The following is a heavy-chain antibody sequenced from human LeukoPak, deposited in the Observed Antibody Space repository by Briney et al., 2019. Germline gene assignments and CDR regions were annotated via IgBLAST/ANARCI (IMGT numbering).Heavy chain of an antibody. J-gene: IGHJ6*03. CDR3: AKDLQEPPRPGYMDV. V-gene: IGHV3-30*02. Sequence: GGSLRLSCAASTFTLSIYGMHWVRQAPGKGLEWVAFIRYDRSNEYYADSVKGRFTISSDNSKNMVYLQMNSLRPEDTAVYYCAKDLQEPPRPGYMDVWGKGTTVTVSS. CDR2: IRYDRSNE. D-gene: IGHD1-14*01. CDR1: TFTLSIYG.